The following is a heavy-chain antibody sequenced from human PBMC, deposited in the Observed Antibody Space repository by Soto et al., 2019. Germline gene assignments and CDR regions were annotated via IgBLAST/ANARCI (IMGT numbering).Heavy chain of an antibody. J-gene: IGHJ4*02. Sequence: GGSLRLSCAASDFTFANYAMSWVRQAPGKGLEWVSAIKHDASYTYYADSVKGRFTVSRDNSRNTLFLQMNSLRVEDTAVYYWAKDYRGGEPQFDYWGQGTLVTVSS. CDR1: DFTFANYA. V-gene: IGHV3-23*01. CDR2: IKHDASYT. D-gene: IGHD3-16*01. CDR3: AKDYRGGEPQFDY.